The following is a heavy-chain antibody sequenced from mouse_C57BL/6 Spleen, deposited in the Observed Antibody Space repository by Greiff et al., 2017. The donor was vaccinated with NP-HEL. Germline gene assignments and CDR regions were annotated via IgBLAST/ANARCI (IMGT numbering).Heavy chain of an antibody. V-gene: IGHV1-64*01. Sequence: VKLQQPGAELVKPGASVKLSCKASGYTFTSYWMHWVKQRPGQGLEWIGMIHPNSGSTNYNEKFKSKATLTVDKSSSTAYMQLSSLTSEDSAVYYCARPYYDGYSPFDYWGQGTTLTVSS. CDR1: GYTFTSYW. J-gene: IGHJ2*01. D-gene: IGHD2-3*01. CDR2: IHPNSGST. CDR3: ARPYYDGYSPFDY.